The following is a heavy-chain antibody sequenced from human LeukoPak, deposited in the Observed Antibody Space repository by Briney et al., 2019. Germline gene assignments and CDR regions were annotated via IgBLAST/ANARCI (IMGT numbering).Heavy chain of an antibody. V-gene: IGHV4-59*08. CDR3: ARGIGDAFDI. CDR2: VYYSGIT. Sequence: PSETLSLTCTVSGGSISTYYWSWIRQPPGKGLEWIGYVYYSGITNYNPSLKSRLTISLDTSKSQFSLKLSSVTAAGTALYYCARGIGDAFDIWGQGTMVTVSS. D-gene: IGHD2-15*01. J-gene: IGHJ3*02. CDR1: GGSISTYY.